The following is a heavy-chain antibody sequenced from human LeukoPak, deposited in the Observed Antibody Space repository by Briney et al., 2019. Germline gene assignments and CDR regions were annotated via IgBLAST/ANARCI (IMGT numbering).Heavy chain of an antibody. CDR3: AKDGVLKVDTAIL. J-gene: IGHJ4*02. Sequence: GGSPRLSCAASGFTFSSYGVHWVRQAPGKGLEWVAFIRYDGSNKYYADSVKGRFTISRDNSKNTLYLQMNSLRAEDTAVYYCAKDGVLKVDTAILWGQGTLVTVSS. D-gene: IGHD5-18*01. CDR2: IRYDGSNK. V-gene: IGHV3-30*02. CDR1: GFTFSSYG.